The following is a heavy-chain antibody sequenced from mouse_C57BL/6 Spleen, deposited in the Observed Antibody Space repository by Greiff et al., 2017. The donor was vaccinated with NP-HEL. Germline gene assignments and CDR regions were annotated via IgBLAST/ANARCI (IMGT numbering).Heavy chain of an antibody. J-gene: IGHJ2*01. CDR2: IWSGGST. CDR3: SRNPYYYGSSYYYFDY. D-gene: IGHD1-1*01. CDR1: GFSLTSYG. V-gene: IGHV2-2*01. Sequence: VQLQQSGPGLVQPSQSLSITCTVSGFSLTSYGVHWVRQSPGKGLEWLGVIWSGGSTDYNAAFISRLSISKDNSKSQVFFKMNSLQADDTAIYYWSRNPYYYGSSYYYFDYWGQGTTLTVCS.